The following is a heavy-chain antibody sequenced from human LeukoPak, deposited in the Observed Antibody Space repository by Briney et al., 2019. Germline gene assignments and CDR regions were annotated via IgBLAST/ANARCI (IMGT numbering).Heavy chain of an antibody. CDR3: AKVMDYYDSSGSYYYYYYMDV. J-gene: IGHJ6*03. CDR2: ISPSGGST. V-gene: IGHV1-46*01. Sequence: GASVKVSCKAFGYTFTGYWMHWVRQAPGQGPEWMGVISPSGGSTIYAQKFKGRVTLTRDMSTSTAYMELRSLRSDDTAVYYCAKVMDYYDSSGSYYYYYYMDVWGKGTTVTISS. CDR1: GYTFTGYW. D-gene: IGHD3-22*01.